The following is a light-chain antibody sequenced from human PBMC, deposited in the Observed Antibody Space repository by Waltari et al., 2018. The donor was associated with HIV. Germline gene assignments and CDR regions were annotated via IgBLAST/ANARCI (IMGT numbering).Light chain of an antibody. V-gene: IGLV2-11*01. CDR2: DVS. CDR3: CSYAGSYTYV. Sequence: QSALTQPRSVSGSPGQSVTISCTGTSSDVGGYNYVSWYQQHPGKAPKVRIYDVSKRLSGSPDRFSGSKAGNTASLTISGLQAEDEADYYCCSYAGSYTYVFGTGTKVTVL. CDR1: SSDVGGYNY. J-gene: IGLJ1*01.